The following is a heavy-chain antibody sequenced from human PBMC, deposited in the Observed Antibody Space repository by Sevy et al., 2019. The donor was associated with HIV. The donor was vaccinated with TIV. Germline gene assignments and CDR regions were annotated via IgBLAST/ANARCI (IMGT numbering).Heavy chain of an antibody. CDR1: GFTFSSYD. CDR3: ARWVYCSSTSCKDYGMDV. V-gene: IGHV3-13*01. CDR2: IGTAGYT. D-gene: IGHD2-2*01. J-gene: IGHJ6*02. Sequence: GGSLRLSCAASGFTFSSYDMHWVRQATGKGLEWVSAIGTAGYTYYPGSVKGRFTISRENAKNSLYLQMNSLRAGDTAVYYCARWVYCSSTSCKDYGMDVWGQRTAVTVSS.